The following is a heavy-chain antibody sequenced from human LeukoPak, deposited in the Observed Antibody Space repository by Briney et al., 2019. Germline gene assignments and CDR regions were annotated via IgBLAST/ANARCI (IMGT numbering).Heavy chain of an antibody. V-gene: IGHV1-69*05. J-gene: IGHJ3*01. D-gene: IGHD2-15*01. CDR2: IIPIFGTA. Sequence: SVKLSCKASGGTFSSYAISWVRQAPGQGLEWMGRIIPIFGTANYAQKFQGRVTITTDESTSTAYMELSSLRSEDTHVYYCARDCSGGSCYNDSFDLWRQGTMVTVSS. CDR1: GGTFSSYA. CDR3: ARDCSGGSCYNDSFDL.